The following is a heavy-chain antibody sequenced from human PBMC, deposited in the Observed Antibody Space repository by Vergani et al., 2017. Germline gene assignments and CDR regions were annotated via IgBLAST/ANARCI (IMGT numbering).Heavy chain of an antibody. D-gene: IGHD5-18*01. CDR3: ASFGGYSYGGDAFDI. Sequence: QVQLVQSGAEVKKPGSSVKVSCKASGATFRSNTISWVRQVPGQGLEWMGRIIPIFGTANYAQKFQGRVTITADESTSTAYMELSSLRSEDTAVYYCASFGGYSYGGDAFDIWGQGTMVTVSS. CDR1: GATFRSNT. V-gene: IGHV1-69*08. J-gene: IGHJ3*02. CDR2: IIPIFGTA.